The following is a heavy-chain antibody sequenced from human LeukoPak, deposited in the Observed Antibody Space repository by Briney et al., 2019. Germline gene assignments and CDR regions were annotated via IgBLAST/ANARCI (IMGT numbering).Heavy chain of an antibody. J-gene: IGHJ4*02. V-gene: IGHV4-34*01. CDR3: AMYYYDSSGYYYEDN. Sequence: SETLSLTCAVYGGSFSGYYWSWIRQPPGKGQDWIGEINHSGSTNYNPSLKSRVTISVDTSKNQFSLKLSSVTAADTAVYYCAMYYYDSSGYYYEDNWGQGTLVTVFS. CDR1: GGSFSGYY. CDR2: INHSGST. D-gene: IGHD3-22*01.